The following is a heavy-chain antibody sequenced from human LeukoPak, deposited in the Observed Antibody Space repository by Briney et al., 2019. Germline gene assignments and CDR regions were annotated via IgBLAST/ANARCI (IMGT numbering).Heavy chain of an antibody. D-gene: IGHD3-22*01. CDR1: GYTFTSYG. V-gene: IGHV1-46*01. J-gene: IGHJ4*02. CDR3: ATYHSDSSGYEDY. Sequence: ASVKVSCKASGYTFTSYGISWVRQAPGQGLEWMGLIHPIDGSTTFAEKFQGRFTMTKDTSTSTVYMELSGLRSEDTAVYYCATYHSDSSGYEDYWGQGTLVTVSS. CDR2: IHPIDGST.